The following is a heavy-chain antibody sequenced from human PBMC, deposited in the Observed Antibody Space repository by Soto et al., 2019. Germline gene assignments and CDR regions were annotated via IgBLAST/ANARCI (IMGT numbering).Heavy chain of an antibody. Sequence: ASAKVSCKASVYTFTSYDINWVRQAKGQGLEWMGWMNPNSGNTGYAQKFQGRVTMTRNTSISTAYMELSSLRSEDTAVYYCARGPTGDAYYYYYGMDVWGQGTTVTV. V-gene: IGHV1-8*01. J-gene: IGHJ6*02. CDR3: ARGPTGDAYYYYYGMDV. CDR2: MNPNSGNT. CDR1: VYTFTSYD. D-gene: IGHD3-16*01.